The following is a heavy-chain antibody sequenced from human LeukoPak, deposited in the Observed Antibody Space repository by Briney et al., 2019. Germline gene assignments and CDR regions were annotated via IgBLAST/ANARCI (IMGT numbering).Heavy chain of an antibody. CDR3: ARLYNWNYADY. Sequence: SETLSLTCAVYGGSFSGYYWSWIRQPPGKGLEWIGEINHSGSTNYNPSLKSRVTISVDTSKNQFSLKLSSVTAADTAVYYCARLYNWNYADYWGQGTLVTVSS. CDR1: GGSFSGYY. D-gene: IGHD1-7*01. J-gene: IGHJ4*02. V-gene: IGHV4-34*01. CDR2: INHSGST.